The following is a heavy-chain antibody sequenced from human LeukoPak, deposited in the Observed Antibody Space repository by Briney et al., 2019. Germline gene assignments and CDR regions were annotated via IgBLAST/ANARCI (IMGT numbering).Heavy chain of an antibody. J-gene: IGHJ4*02. CDR3: ARDWYYDSSGYLPY. Sequence: SGGSLRLSCAASGFTFSRYAMHWVRQAPGKGLEWVAVIWYDGSNQYYVDLVKGRFTISRDNSKKMLYLQMNSLRAEDTAVYYCARDWYYDSSGYLPYWGQGTLVIVSS. D-gene: IGHD3-22*01. V-gene: IGHV3-33*01. CDR2: IWYDGSNQ. CDR1: GFTFSRYA.